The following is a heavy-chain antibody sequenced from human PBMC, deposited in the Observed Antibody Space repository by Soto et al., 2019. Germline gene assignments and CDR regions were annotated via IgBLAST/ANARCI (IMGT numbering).Heavy chain of an antibody. V-gene: IGHV3-66*01. Sequence: GGSLRLSCAASGFTVSSNYMSWVRQAPGKGLEWVSVIYSGGSTYYADSVKGRFTISRDNSKNTLYLQMNSLRAEDTAVYYCARIPAAGIFDYWGQGTLVTVSS. J-gene: IGHJ4*02. D-gene: IGHD6-13*01. CDR1: GFTVSSNY. CDR3: ARIPAAGIFDY. CDR2: IYSGGST.